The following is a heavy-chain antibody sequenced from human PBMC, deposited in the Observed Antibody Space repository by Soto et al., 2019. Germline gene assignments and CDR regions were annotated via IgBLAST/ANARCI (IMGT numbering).Heavy chain of an antibody. CDR3: AKGRRLVATTAFDY. V-gene: IGHV3-23*01. CDR1: GFTFSSYA. CDR2: ISGSGGST. D-gene: IGHD5-12*01. J-gene: IGHJ4*02. Sequence: GGSLRLSCAASGFTFSSYAVSWVRQAPGKGLEWVSAISGSGGSTYYADSVKGRFTISRDNSKSTLYLQMNSLRAEDTAVYYCAKGRRLVATTAFDYWGQGTLVTVSS.